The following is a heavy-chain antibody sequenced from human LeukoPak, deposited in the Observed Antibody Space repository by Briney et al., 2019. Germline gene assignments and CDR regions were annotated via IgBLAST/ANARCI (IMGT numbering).Heavy chain of an antibody. D-gene: IGHD3-22*01. CDR3: AKDPTYYYDSSGYPPDY. CDR1: GFTFNNYA. V-gene: IGHV3-23*01. CDR2: ISGSGGNT. J-gene: IGHJ4*02. Sequence: GGSLRLSCAASGFTFNNYAMSWVRQAPGKGLEWVSVISGSGGNTHCADSVKGRFTISRDISKNTLYLQMNSLRAEDTAVYYCAKDPTYYYDSSGYPPDYWGQGTLVTVSS.